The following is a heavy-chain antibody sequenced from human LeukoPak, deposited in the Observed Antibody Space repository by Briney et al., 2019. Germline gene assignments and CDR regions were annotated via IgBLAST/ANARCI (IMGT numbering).Heavy chain of an antibody. CDR2: ISAYNGNT. CDR3: ARDYYGDPDY. CDR1: GGPFNSYA. D-gene: IGHD4-17*01. J-gene: IGHJ4*02. V-gene: IGHV1-18*01. Sequence: ASVTVSCTASGGPFNSYAISRGRQAPGQRLEWMGWISAYNGNTNYAQKLQGRVTMTTDTSTSTAYMELRSLRSDDTAVYYCARDYYGDPDYWGQGTLVAVSS.